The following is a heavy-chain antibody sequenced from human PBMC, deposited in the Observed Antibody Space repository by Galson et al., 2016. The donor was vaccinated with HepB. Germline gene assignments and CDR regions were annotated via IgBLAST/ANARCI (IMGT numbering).Heavy chain of an antibody. J-gene: IGHJ1*01. Sequence: SVKVSCKASGDTFSSYAFSWVRQAPGQGLEWMGGIIPIFGTANYGHQVQDRLTITADESTSTIYMELSSLTPDDTAVYYCARDRGSGSFAYLKHWGQGTLVTVSS. CDR1: GDTFSSYA. D-gene: IGHD1-26*01. CDR2: IIPIFGTA. V-gene: IGHV1-69*13. CDR3: ARDRGSGSFAYLKH.